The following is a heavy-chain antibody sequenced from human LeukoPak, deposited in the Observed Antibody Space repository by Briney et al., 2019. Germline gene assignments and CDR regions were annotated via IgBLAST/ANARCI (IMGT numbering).Heavy chain of an antibody. V-gene: IGHV3-7*01. CDR1: RFTFSSYW. J-gene: IGHJ6*04. CDR3: AELGITMIGGV. Sequence: TGGSLRLSCTASRFTFSSYWMNWVRQAPGKGLEWVANIKQDGSQKYYVDSVKGRFTISRDNAKNSLYLQMNSLRAEDTAVYYCAELGITMIGGVWGKGTTVTISS. CDR2: IKQDGSQK. D-gene: IGHD3-10*02.